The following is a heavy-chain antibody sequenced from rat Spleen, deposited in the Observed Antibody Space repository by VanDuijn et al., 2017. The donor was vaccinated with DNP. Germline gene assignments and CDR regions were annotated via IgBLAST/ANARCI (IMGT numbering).Heavy chain of an antibody. CDR1: GLTFTNYG. J-gene: IGHJ2*01. Sequence: EVQLVESGGGLVQPGRSLKLSCAASGLTFTNYGMAWVRQAPTEGLEWVASIDTDGGSTFYPDSVKGRFTISRDNAENTVYLQMNSLRSEDTATYYCASWNPIASISTSNYWGQGVMVTVSS. V-gene: IGHV5S13*01. CDR3: ASWNPIASISTSNY. CDR2: IDTDGGST. D-gene: IGHD1-2*01.